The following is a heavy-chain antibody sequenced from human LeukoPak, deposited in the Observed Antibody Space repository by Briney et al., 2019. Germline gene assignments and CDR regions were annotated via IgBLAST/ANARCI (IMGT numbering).Heavy chain of an antibody. CDR1: GYAFSDYY. CDR2: INPNSGGT. V-gene: IGHV1-2*02. D-gene: IGHD1-26*01. CDR3: ARDRRGSSSWFDY. Sequence: ASVKVSCKASGYAFSDYYMHWVRQAPGQGLEWMGWINPNSGGTNYAQKFQGRVTMTRDTSVSTAYMDLNRLSSDDMAVYYCARDRRGSSSWFDYWGQGTPVTVSS. J-gene: IGHJ5*01.